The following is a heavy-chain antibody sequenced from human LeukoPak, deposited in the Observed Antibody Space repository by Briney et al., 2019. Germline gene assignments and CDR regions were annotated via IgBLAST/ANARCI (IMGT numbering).Heavy chain of an antibody. V-gene: IGHV1-8*01. Sequence: ASVKVSCKASGYTFTSYDINWVRQATGQGLEWMGWMNPNSGNTGYAQKFQGGVTMTRNTSISTAYMELSSLRSEDTAVYYCARSREYDFWSGYYLAEKTEYFQHWGQGTLVTVSS. CDR3: ARSREYDFWSGYYLAEKTEYFQH. CDR1: GYTFTSYD. D-gene: IGHD3-3*01. CDR2: MNPNSGNT. J-gene: IGHJ1*01.